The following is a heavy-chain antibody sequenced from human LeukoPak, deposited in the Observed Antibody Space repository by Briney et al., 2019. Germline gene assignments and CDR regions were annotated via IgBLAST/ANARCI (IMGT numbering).Heavy chain of an antibody. J-gene: IGHJ4*02. CDR2: ISDSGSRI. Sequence: PGGSLRLSCAASGFTFSSYEMNWVRQAPGKGLEWVSYISDSGSRIYYADSVKGRFIISRDNAKNSLYLQMNSLRAEDTAVYYCARDNGYRSGWYYFDYWGQGTLVTVSS. D-gene: IGHD6-19*01. V-gene: IGHV3-48*03. CDR3: ARDNGYRSGWYYFDY. CDR1: GFTFSSYE.